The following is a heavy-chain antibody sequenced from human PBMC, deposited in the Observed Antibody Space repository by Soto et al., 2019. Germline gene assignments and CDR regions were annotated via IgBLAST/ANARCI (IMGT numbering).Heavy chain of an antibody. CDR1: GFTFSDYY. J-gene: IGHJ3*01. CDR2: ITYSGSTT. Sequence: QVQLVESGGGLVKPGGSLRLSCAASGFTFSDYYMSWIRQAPGKGLEWVSYITYSGSTTYYAGSVKGRFTVSRDNAKNSLFLQVHSLRAEDTAVYYCARSCSGGSCYDGDDAFDVWGQGTMVTVSS. V-gene: IGHV3-11*01. CDR3: ARSCSGGSCYDGDDAFDV. D-gene: IGHD2-15*01.